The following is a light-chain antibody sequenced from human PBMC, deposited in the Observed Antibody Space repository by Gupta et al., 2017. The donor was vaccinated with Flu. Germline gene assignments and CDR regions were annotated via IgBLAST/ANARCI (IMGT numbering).Light chain of an antibody. CDR1: QDISNY. J-gene: IGKJ2*03. Sequence: DIQMTQSPSSLSASVGDRVTITCQASQDISNYLNWYQQKPGKAPKLLIYDASNLETGVPSRFSGSGSGTDFTFTISILQPEDIATYYCQQDDNLPHSFGQGTKLEIK. CDR2: DAS. V-gene: IGKV1-33*01. CDR3: QQDDNLPHS.